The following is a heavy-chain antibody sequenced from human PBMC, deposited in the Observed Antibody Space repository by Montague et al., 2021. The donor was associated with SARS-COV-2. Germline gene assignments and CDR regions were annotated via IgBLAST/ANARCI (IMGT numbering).Heavy chain of an antibody. D-gene: IGHD3-22*01. J-gene: IGHJ3*02. CDR1: GGSISSSSYY. Sequence: SETLSLTCPVSGGSISSSSYYWGWIRQPPGKGLEWIGSIYYSGSTYYNPSLKSRVTISVDTSKNQFSLKLSSVTAADTAVYYCARFPTSYYYDSKAAPATPDAFDIWGQGTMVTVSS. V-gene: IGHV4-39*01. CDR3: ARFPTSYYYDSKAAPATPDAFDI. CDR2: IYYSGST.